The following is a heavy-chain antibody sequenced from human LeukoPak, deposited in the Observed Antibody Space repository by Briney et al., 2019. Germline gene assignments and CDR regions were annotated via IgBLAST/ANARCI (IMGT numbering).Heavy chain of an antibody. CDR3: TTVPGYSSSWALGY. J-gene: IGHJ4*02. CDR2: IKSKTDGGTT. Sequence: GGSLRLSCAASGFTFSSYEMNWVRQAPGKGLEWVGRIKSKTDGGTTDYAAPVKGRFTISRDDSKNTLYLQMNSLKTEDTAVYYCTTVPGYSSSWALGYWGQGTLVTVSS. D-gene: IGHD6-13*01. CDR1: GFTFSSYE. V-gene: IGHV3-15*01.